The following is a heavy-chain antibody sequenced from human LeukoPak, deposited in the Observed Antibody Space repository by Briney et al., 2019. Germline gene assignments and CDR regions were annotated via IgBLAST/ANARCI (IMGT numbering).Heavy chain of an antibody. CDR3: ARVGLRITMVRGVIIPAEYFQH. V-gene: IGHV3-48*03. D-gene: IGHD3-10*01. J-gene: IGHJ1*01. CDR2: ISSSGSTI. CDR1: EFTFSSYE. Sequence: GGSLRLSCAASEFTFSSYEMNWVGQAPGKGLEWVSYISSSGSTIYYADSVKGRFTISRDNAKNSLYLQMNSLRAEDTAVYYCARVGLRITMVRGVIIPAEYFQHWGQGTLVNVSS.